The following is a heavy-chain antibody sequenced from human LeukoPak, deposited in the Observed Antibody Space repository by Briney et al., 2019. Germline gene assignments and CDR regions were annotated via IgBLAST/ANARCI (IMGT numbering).Heavy chain of an antibody. CDR3: ARDLPEYYFDY. V-gene: IGHV3-21*01. CDR1: GFTFSSYS. J-gene: IGHJ4*02. D-gene: IGHD1-14*01. Sequence: GGSLRLSCAASGFTFSSYSMNWVRQAPGKGLEWVSSISSSSSYIYYADSVKGRFTISRDNAKNSLYLQMNSLRAEDTAVYYCARDLPEYYFDYWGQGTLVTVSS. CDR2: ISSSSSYI.